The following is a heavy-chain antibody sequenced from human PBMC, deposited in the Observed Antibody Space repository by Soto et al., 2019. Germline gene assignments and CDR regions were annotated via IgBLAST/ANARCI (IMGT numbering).Heavy chain of an antibody. D-gene: IGHD6-13*01. V-gene: IGHV4-59*08. Sequence: QVQLQESGPGLVTPSETLSLTCTVSGDYISSHYCSWIRQPPGKGLEWIGYVYHSGKTDSNPSLKSRVTIAMDTTKYQISLRRPSVTAADADVYYCARHKGIAPASWYFDIWGRGTLVTVSS. CDR3: ARHKGIAPASWYFDI. CDR2: VYHSGKT. J-gene: IGHJ2*01. CDR1: GDYISSHY.